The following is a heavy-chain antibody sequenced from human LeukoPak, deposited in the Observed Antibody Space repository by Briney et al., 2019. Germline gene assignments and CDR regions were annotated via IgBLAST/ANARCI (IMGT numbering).Heavy chain of an antibody. J-gene: IGHJ4*02. D-gene: IGHD3-10*01. CDR3: ARGSGSYTFGY. CDR2: IYSGGST. V-gene: IGHV3-66*01. CDR1: GFTVSSNY. Sequence: SGGSLRLSCAASGFTVSSNYMSWVRQAPGKGLEWVSVIYSGGSTYYADSVKGRFTISRDNSKNTLYLQMNSLRAEDTAVYYCARGSGSYTFGYWGQGALVTVSS.